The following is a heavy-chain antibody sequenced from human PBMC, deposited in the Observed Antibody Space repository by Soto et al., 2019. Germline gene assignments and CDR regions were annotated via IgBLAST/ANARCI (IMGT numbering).Heavy chain of an antibody. CDR3: ARHPKRPREVPAAVHYFDY. J-gene: IGHJ4*02. Sequence: PSQTMRLTCPFAGYSISSGDYYWSWISQPPGKGLEWIGCIYYSGNTYYNPSLKRRFSISVDTSKNQFSLKLSSVTAADTAVYYCARHPKRPREVPAAVHYFDYWGQGTLVTVSS. CDR1: GYSISSGDYY. V-gene: IGHV4-30-4*01. CDR2: IYYSGNT. D-gene: IGHD2-2*02.